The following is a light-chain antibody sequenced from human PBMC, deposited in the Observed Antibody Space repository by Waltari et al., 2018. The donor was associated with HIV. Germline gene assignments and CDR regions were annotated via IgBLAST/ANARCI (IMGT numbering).Light chain of an antibody. CDR3: QQYNKWPPWT. CDR2: GAS. V-gene: IGKV3-15*01. J-gene: IGKJ1*01. Sequence: VMTQSPATLSVSPGERANLSCRAGQSVSNNLAWYQQKPGQAPRLLIYGASTRATGIPARFSGRGSGTEFTLTISSLQSEDSAVYYCQQYNKWPPWTFGQGTKVEIK. CDR1: QSVSNN.